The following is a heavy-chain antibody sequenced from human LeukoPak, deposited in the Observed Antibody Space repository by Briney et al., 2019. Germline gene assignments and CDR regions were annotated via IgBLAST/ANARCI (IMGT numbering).Heavy chain of an antibody. CDR3: ARCGSGSSRNDY. D-gene: IGHD1-26*01. CDR1: GYSISSGYY. V-gene: IGHV4-38-2*01. CDR2: IYHSGST. Sequence: SETLSLTCAVSGYSISSGYYWGWMRQPPGKGLEWIGSIYHSGSTHYNPSLKSGVTISVDTSKNQFSLKLSSVTAADTAVYYCARCGSGSSRNDYWGQGTLVTVSS. J-gene: IGHJ4*02.